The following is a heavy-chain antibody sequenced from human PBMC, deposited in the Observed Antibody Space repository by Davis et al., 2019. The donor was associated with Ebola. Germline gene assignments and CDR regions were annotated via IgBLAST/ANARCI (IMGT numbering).Heavy chain of an antibody. CDR3: ARGFITMVRGVIITGDGMDV. D-gene: IGHD3-10*01. J-gene: IGHJ6*02. V-gene: IGHV3-30*04. Sequence: GESLKISCAASGFTFSSYAMSWVRQAPGKGLEGVGVISYDGSNKYYADSVKGRFTISRDNAKNTLYLQMNSLRAEDTAVYYCARGFITMVRGVIITGDGMDVWGQGTTVTVSS. CDR2: ISYDGSNK. CDR1: GFTFSSYA.